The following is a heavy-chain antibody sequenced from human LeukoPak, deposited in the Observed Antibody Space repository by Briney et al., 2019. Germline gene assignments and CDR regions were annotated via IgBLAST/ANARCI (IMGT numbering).Heavy chain of an antibody. CDR3: ARGHWDFDL. Sequence: SETLSLTCVVYGVSFSGFYWSWIRQPPGKGLEWIGEINHVGSINYNPSLKSRVTISVDTSKNQFSLKLISVTAADTAVYFCARGHWDFDLWGRGTLVTASS. CDR1: GVSFSGFY. CDR2: INHVGSI. V-gene: IGHV4-34*01. J-gene: IGHJ2*01.